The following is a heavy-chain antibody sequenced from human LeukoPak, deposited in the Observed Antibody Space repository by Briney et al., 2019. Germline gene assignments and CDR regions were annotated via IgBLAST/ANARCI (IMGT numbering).Heavy chain of an antibody. D-gene: IGHD2/OR15-2a*01. CDR1: GFTFASSA. J-gene: IGHJ4*02. V-gene: IGHV3-23*01. CDR3: AKNGEQAFYGPNVLYFFDY. Sequence: GGSLRLSCAASGFTFASSAMSWVRQAPGKGLEWVSAISGSGGSTYYADSVKGRFTISRVNSNNMLHLQMNSLRAEDTAVYYCAKNGEQAFYGPNVLYFFDYWGQGTLVTVSS. CDR2: ISGSGGST.